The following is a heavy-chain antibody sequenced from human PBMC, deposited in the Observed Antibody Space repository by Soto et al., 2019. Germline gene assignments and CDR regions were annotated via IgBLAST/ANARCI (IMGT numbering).Heavy chain of an antibody. Sequence: QVQLVESGGGVVQPGRSLRLSCAASGFTVSSYGMHWVRQAPGKGLEWVAVISRDGGTQYYADSVKGRFTISKDNSRNTLFLEMNSLRGDDMAVYYCTGEVASGYWGQGTLVTVSS. J-gene: IGHJ4*02. D-gene: IGHD3-10*01. V-gene: IGHV3-30*03. CDR1: GFTVSSYG. CDR3: TGEVASGY. CDR2: ISRDGGTQ.